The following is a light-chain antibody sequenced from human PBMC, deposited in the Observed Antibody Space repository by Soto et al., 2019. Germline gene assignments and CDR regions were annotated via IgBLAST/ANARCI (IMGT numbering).Light chain of an antibody. CDR1: QSVYNSY. V-gene: IGKV3-20*01. J-gene: IGKJ2*01. CDR2: GAS. Sequence: EIVLTQSPGTLSLSPGERATLSCRASQSVYNSYLAWYQQKPGQAPRLLINGASNRATGIPDRFSGSGSGADFTLTISRLEPEDFAVYYCQQYGSRPHTFGQGTKLEIK. CDR3: QQYGSRPHT.